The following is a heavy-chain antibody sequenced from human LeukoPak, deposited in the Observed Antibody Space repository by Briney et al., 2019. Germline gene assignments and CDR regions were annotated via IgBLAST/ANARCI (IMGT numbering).Heavy chain of an antibody. CDR3: ATSGHDYRAFDY. CDR2: VDPEDGET. D-gene: IGHD5-12*01. J-gene: IGHJ4*02. Sequence: GASVKVSCKASGYTFTDYYMHWVQQAPGKGLEWMGRVDPEDGETIYAEKFQGRVTITADTSTDTAYMELSSLRSEDTDVYYCATSGHDYRAFDYWGQGTLVTVSS. V-gene: IGHV1-69-2*01. CDR1: GYTFTDYY.